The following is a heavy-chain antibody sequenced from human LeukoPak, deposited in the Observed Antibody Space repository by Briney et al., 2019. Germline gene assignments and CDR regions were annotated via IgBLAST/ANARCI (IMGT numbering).Heavy chain of an antibody. CDR3: ARGTRNAFDS. Sequence: SQTLSLTCVISGDGVSTNNAAAWNWFRQSPSRGLEWLGRTYYRSKWFNEYAISMKSRMLINADTSRNQFSLQLNSVTPEDTAMYYCARGTRNAFDSWGQGTLVTVSS. J-gene: IGHJ4*02. CDR1: GDGVSTNNAAA. CDR2: TYYRSKWFN. V-gene: IGHV6-1*01. D-gene: IGHD2-2*01.